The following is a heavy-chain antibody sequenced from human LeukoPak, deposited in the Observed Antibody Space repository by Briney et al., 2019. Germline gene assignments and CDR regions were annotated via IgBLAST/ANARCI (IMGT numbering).Heavy chain of an antibody. Sequence: GASVKVSCKASGYTLTSYGISWVRQAPGQGLEWMGWISGYNGNTNYAQKLQGRVTMTTDTSTSTAYMELRSLRSDDTAVYYCARDHNKGGPLHMVRGRFYGYWGQGTLVTVSS. J-gene: IGHJ4*02. V-gene: IGHV1-18*01. CDR2: ISGYNGNT. D-gene: IGHD3-10*01. CDR1: GYTLTSYG. CDR3: ARDHNKGGPLHMVRGRFYGY.